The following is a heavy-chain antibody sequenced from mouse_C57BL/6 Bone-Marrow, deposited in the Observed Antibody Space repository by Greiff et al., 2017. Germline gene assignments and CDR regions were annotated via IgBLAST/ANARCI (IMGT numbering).Heavy chain of an antibody. V-gene: IGHV7-3*01. CDR1: GFTFTDYY. J-gene: IGHJ1*03. D-gene: IGHD1-1*01. CDR2: IRNKANGYTT. CDR3: ASLVALRWYFDV. Sequence: EVKLMESGGGLVQPGGSLSLSCAASGFTFTDYYMSWVRQPPGKALEWLGFIRNKANGYTTEYSASVKGRFTISRDNSQSILYLQMNALRAEDSATYYCASLVALRWYFDVWGTGTTVTVSS.